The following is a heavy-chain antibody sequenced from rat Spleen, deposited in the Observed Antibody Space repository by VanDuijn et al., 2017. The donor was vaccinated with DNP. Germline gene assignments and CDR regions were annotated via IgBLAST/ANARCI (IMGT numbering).Heavy chain of an antibody. Sequence: EVLLQESGPGLVKPSQSLSLTCSVTGFSITNNFKWSWIRKFPGNKLEWMGYVTNAGSTHYNPSLKSRISITTDTSKNQFFLQVKSVDTEETATYYCAIQLGVFDYWDRGVMVTVSS. CDR3: AIQLGVFDY. CDR2: VTNAGST. CDR1: GFSITNNFK. D-gene: IGHD5-1*01. V-gene: IGHV3-3*01. J-gene: IGHJ2*01.